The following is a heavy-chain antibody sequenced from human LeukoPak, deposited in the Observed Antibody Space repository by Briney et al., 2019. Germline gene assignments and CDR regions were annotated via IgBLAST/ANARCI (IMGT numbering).Heavy chain of an antibody. J-gene: IGHJ6*03. CDR3: ARHAHRRRGGKSRTYYYYMDV. CDR1: GYSISSGYF. D-gene: IGHD4-23*01. V-gene: IGHV4-38-2*02. Sequence: SETLSLTCTVSGYSISSGYFWGWMRQPPGKGLEWIGSIYQSETAHYNPSLKSRVTISVDRSKNQFSLKLSSVTAADTAVYYCARHAHRRRGGKSRTYYYYMDVWGKGTTVTISS. CDR2: IYQSETA.